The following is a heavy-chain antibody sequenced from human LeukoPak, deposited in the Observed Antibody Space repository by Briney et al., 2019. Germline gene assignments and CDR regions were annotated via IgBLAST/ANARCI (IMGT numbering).Heavy chain of an antibody. J-gene: IGHJ4*02. V-gene: IGHV3-30-3*01. CDR2: ISYDGSNK. Sequence: PGGSLRLSCAASGFTFSSYAMHWVRQAPGKGLEWVAVISYDGSNKYYADSVKGRFTISRDNSKNTLYLQMNSLRAEDTAVYYRARDRSGSYYPDYWGQGTLVTVSS. D-gene: IGHD1-26*01. CDR1: GFTFSSYA. CDR3: ARDRSGSYYPDY.